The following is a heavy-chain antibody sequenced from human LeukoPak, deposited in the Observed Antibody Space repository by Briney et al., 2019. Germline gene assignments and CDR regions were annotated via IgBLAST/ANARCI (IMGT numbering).Heavy chain of an antibody. D-gene: IGHD1-26*01. J-gene: IGHJ4*02. CDR1: GFTFSSYG. CDR2: ISYDGSNK. Sequence: GGSLRLSCAASGFTFSSYGMHWVRQAPGKGLEWVAVISYDGSNKYYADSVKGRFTISRDNSKNTLYLQMNSLRAEDTAVYYCAKDKVGATTGGYCFDYWGQGTLVIVSS. V-gene: IGHV3-33*05. CDR3: AKDKVGATTGGYCFDY.